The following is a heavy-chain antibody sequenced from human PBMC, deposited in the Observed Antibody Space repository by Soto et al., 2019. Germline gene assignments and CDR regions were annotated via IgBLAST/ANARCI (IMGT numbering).Heavy chain of an antibody. CDR1: GGTFSSYA. J-gene: IGHJ6*02. D-gene: IGHD6-6*01. Sequence: QVQLVQSGAEVKKPGSSVKVSCKASGGTFSSYAISWVRQATGQGLEWMGGIIPIFGTANYAQKFQGRVTITADESTSTAYMELSSLRSEDTSVYYCARDDTLVTRYYYSYGMYVWGQGTTVTVCS. V-gene: IGHV1-69*01. CDR3: ARDDTLVTRYYYSYGMYV. CDR2: IIPIFGTA.